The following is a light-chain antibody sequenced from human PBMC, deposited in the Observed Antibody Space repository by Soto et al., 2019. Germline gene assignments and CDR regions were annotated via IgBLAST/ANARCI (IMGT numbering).Light chain of an antibody. J-gene: IGLJ2*01. CDR2: EVN. Sequence: QSALTQPASVSGSPGQSITISCTGTSDDVGGYNYVSWYQQHPGKAPKLMIFEVNNRPSGVSNRFSGSKSGNTASLTISGLQAEDEADYYCSSYTSSSTFVVFGGGTKVTVL. CDR3: SSYTSSSTFVV. V-gene: IGLV2-14*01. CDR1: SDDVGGYNY.